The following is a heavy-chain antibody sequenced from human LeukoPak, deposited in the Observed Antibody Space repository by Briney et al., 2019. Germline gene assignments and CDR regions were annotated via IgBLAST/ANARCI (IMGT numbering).Heavy chain of an antibody. CDR2: IYYTGST. CDR3: AKGSSSGSYSSAIDY. CDR1: GGAITNYY. D-gene: IGHD1-26*01. Sequence: PSETLSLTCGVSGGAITNYYWNWIRQAPGKGLEWLWYIYYTGSTTYNPSVKSRITISLETSKKQISLKLRSVTAADTAVYYCAKGSSSGSYSSAIDYWGQGTLVTVSS. J-gene: IGHJ4*02. V-gene: IGHV4-59*01.